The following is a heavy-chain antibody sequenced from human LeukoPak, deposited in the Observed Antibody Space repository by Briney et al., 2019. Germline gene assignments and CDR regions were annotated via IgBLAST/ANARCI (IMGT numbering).Heavy chain of an antibody. V-gene: IGHV3-23*01. D-gene: IGHD2-2*01. CDR1: GFTFSNYA. CDR2: ISGSGGNT. CDR3: AKEAQGCSITSCYFDS. J-gene: IGHJ4*02. Sequence: GGSLRPSCAASGFTFSNYAMSWVRQAPGKGLEWVSAISGSGGNTYYADSVKGRFTISRDNSKNTLFLQMNSLRAEDTAVYYCAKEAQGCSITSCYFDSWGQGTLVTVSS.